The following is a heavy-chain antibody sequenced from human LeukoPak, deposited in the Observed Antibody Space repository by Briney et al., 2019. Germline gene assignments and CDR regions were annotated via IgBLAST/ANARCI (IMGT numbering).Heavy chain of an antibody. V-gene: IGHV3-21*01. CDR3: ARDRLVGATTPLY. CDR1: GFTFSSYS. J-gene: IGHJ4*02. CDR2: ISSSSSYI. D-gene: IGHD1-26*01. Sequence: GGSLRLSCAAFGFTFSSYSMNWVRQAPGKGLEWVSSISSSSSYIYYADSVKGRFTISRDNAKNSLYLQMNSLRAEDTAVYYCARDRLVGATTPLYWGQGTLVTVSS.